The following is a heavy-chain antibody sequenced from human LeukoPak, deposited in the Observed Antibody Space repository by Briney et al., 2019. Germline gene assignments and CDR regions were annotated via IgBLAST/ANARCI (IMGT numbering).Heavy chain of an antibody. Sequence: NPSETLSLTCDVSGDSISSSSSYWGWVRHVPGKGLEWIGSVYRSGSTHYNPSLRSRVTISVDTSKNQFTLNLTSVTAADTAVYHCARRGTSGWAYYFDFWGPGSLLTVSS. V-gene: IGHV4-39*01. D-gene: IGHD6-19*01. CDR1: GDSISSSSSY. J-gene: IGHJ4*02. CDR3: ARRGTSGWAYYFDF. CDR2: VYRSGST.